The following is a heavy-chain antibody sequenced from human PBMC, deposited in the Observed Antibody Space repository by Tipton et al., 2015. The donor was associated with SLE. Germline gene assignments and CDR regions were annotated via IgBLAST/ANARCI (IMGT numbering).Heavy chain of an antibody. V-gene: IGHV4-34*01. CDR1: GGSFSDYS. J-gene: IGHJ4*02. CDR3: ARDCTTGVCYTTSSDY. Sequence: TLSLTCAVYGGSFSDYSWSWIRQPPGKGLEWIGEINHSGSTNYNPSLKSRVTISIDTSKNQFSLRLSSVPAADTAVYYCARDCTTGVCYTTSSDYGGQGTLVTVSP. D-gene: IGHD2-8*01. CDR2: INHSGST.